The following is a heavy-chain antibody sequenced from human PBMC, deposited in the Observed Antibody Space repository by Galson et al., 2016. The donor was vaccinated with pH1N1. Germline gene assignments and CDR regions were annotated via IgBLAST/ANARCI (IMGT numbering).Heavy chain of an antibody. CDR1: GFTFSSYW. V-gene: IGHV3-7*03. CDR2: IKQDGSEK. CDR3: AITGAPWDSYYYYYAMDV. Sequence: SLRLSCAASGFTFSSYWMSWVRQAPGKGLEWVANIKQDGSEKYYVDSVKGRFTISRDNAKNSLYLQMNSLSAEDTAVYYCAITGAPWDSYYYYYAMDVWGQGTTVTVSS. D-gene: IGHD1-26*01. J-gene: IGHJ6*02.